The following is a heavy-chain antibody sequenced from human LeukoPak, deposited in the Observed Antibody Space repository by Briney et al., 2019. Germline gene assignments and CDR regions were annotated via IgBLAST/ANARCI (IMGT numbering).Heavy chain of an antibody. J-gene: IGHJ4*02. CDR2: INPSGGST. D-gene: IGHD3-22*01. CDR3: ARDPDSPYYFDY. Sequence: ASVKVSCKASGYTFTSYYMHWVRQAPGQGLEWMGIINPSGGSTSYAQKFQGRVTMTRDTSTSTVYMELGSLRSDDTAVYYCARDPDSPYYFDYWGQGTLVTVSS. V-gene: IGHV1-46*01. CDR1: GYTFTSYY.